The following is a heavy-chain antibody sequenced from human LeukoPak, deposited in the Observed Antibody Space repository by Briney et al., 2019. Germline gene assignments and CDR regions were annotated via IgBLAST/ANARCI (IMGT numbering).Heavy chain of an antibody. Sequence: GGSLRLSCSASGFTFSSLAMHWVRQAPGKGLEWVSSISSGSTYISYADSLKGRFTISRDNAKNSLYLQMNSLRAEDTAVYYCARGGSSGPYYFDYWGQGNLVTVSS. CDR2: ISSGSTYI. D-gene: IGHD3-22*01. CDR3: ARGGSSGPYYFDY. J-gene: IGHJ4*02. CDR1: GFTFSSLA. V-gene: IGHV3-21*01.